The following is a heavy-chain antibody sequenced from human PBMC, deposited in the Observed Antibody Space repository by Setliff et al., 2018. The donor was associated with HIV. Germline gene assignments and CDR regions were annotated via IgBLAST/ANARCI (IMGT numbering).Heavy chain of an antibody. V-gene: IGHV7-4-1*02. CDR1: GYTFSSNA. D-gene: IGHD4-17*01. CDR3: ARLSPYGDYLLFQY. J-gene: IGHJ4*02. CDR2: IDTNTGNP. Sequence: ASVKVSCKASGYTFSSNALNWLRQAPGQGLEWMGWIDTNTGNPTYAQGFTGRFVFSLDTSVSTAFLQISTLKAEDTAVYYCARLSPYGDYLLFQYWGQGTQVTVSS.